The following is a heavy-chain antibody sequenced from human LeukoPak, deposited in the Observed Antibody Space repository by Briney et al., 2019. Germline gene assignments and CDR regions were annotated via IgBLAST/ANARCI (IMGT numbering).Heavy chain of an antibody. V-gene: IGHV3-21*01. CDR1: GFTFSSCS. D-gene: IGHD1-26*01. J-gene: IGHJ5*02. CDR3: VREGQVEDLVS. CDR2: ISSGSSYR. Sequence: GGSLRLSCAASGFTFSSCSMNWVRQAPGKGLEWVSSISSGSSYRFYSDSVKGRFTISRDSAKNSLYLQMNSLRAEDTAVYYCVREGQVEDLVSWGQGTLVTVSS.